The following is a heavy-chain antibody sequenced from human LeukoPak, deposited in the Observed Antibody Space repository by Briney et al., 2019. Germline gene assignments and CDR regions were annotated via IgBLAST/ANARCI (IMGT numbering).Heavy chain of an antibody. CDR2: ISYDGSNK. J-gene: IGHJ4*02. CDR1: GFTFSSYG. CDR3: ARDSSGYQ. V-gene: IGHV3-30*03. D-gene: IGHD3-22*01. Sequence: PGRSLRLSCAASGFTFSSYGMHWVRQAPGKGLEWVAVISYDGSNKYYADSVKGRFTISRDNSKNTLYLQMNSLRAEDTAVYYCARDSSGYQWGQGTLVTVSS.